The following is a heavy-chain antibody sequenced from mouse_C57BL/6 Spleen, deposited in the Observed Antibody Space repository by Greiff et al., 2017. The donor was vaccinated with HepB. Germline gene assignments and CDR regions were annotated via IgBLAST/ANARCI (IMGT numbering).Heavy chain of an antibody. J-gene: IGHJ4*01. CDR2: IDPETGGT. D-gene: IGHD1-1*01. CDR1: GYTFTDYE. CDR3: TRGDYYGSSHGAMDY. Sequence: QVQLQQSGAELVRPGASVTLSCKASGYTFTDYEMHWVKQTPVHGLEWIGAIDPETGGTAYNQKFKGKAILTADKSSSTAYMELRSLTSEDSAVYYCTRGDYYGSSHGAMDYWGQGTSVTVSS. V-gene: IGHV1-15*01.